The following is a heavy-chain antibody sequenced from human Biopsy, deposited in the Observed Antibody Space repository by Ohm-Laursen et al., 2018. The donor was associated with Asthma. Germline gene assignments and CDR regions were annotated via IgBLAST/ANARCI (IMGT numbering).Heavy chain of an antibody. J-gene: IGHJ5*02. CDR1: SGSGGYMRSGNYY. CDR3: ARTTYGDDGFDP. V-gene: IGHV4-31*02. Sequence: TLSLTCSLSSGSGGYMRSGNYYWSWIRQHPVKGLEWIGYIYYSGSTYYNPSLKSRVSISLDTSKNQFSLSLTSVTAADTAVYYCARTTYGDDGFDPWGQGTLVTVSS. D-gene: IGHD4-17*01. CDR2: IYYSGST.